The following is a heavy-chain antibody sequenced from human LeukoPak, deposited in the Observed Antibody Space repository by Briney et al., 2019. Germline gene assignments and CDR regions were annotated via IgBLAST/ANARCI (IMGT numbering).Heavy chain of an antibody. CDR2: ISSSSSYI. Sequence: PGGSLRLSCAASRFTFSSYSMNWVRQAPGKGLEWISSISSSSSYIYYADSVKGRFTISRDNAKNSLYLQMNSLRAEDTAVYYCARDSYSSGWYEKNYYYYYGMDVWGKGTTVTVSS. J-gene: IGHJ6*04. CDR1: RFTFSSYS. D-gene: IGHD6-19*01. CDR3: ARDSYSSGWYEKNYYYYYGMDV. V-gene: IGHV3-21*01.